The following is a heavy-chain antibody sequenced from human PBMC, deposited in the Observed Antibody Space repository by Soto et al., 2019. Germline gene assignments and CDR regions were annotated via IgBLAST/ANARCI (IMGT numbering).Heavy chain of an antibody. D-gene: IGHD3-10*01. CDR1: GFTFSNYW. CDR3: ARDEGNAMVRGYEN. J-gene: IGHJ4*02. CDR2: IKFDGTLT. Sequence: EAQLVQSGGGLVQPGGSMRHSCAASGFTFSNYWMHWVRQAPGKGLVWVSSIKFDGTLTPYADSVKGRFTISRDNAKNTLYLQMNNLGAADTAVYYCARDEGNAMVRGYENWGQVTLVTVSS. V-gene: IGHV3-74*01.